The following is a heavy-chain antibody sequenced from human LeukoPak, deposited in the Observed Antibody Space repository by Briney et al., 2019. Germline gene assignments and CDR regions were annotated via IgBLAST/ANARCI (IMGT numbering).Heavy chain of an antibody. D-gene: IGHD3-9*01. J-gene: IGHJ3*02. CDR2: INSDGSST. CDR1: GFTFDDYA. V-gene: IGHV3-74*01. Sequence: GGSLRLSCAASGFTFDDYAMHWVRQAPGKGLVWVSRINSDGSSTSYADSVKGRFTISRNNAKNTLYLQMNSLRAEDTAVYYCARDRGFMRPYYDILTGYLGDAFDIWGQGTMVTVSS. CDR3: ARDRGFMRPYYDILTGYLGDAFDI.